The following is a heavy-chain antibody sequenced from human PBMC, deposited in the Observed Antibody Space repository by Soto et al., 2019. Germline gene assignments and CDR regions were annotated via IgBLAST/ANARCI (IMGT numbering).Heavy chain of an antibody. J-gene: IGHJ6*02. CDR2: INYDGYS. V-gene: IGHV4-59*08. D-gene: IGHD3-10*01. CDR3: AIHGFGPLHGLVDV. CDR1: GGSITNYY. Sequence: QVQLQESGPGLVKPSETLSLTCTVSGGSITNYYCSWFRQPPGKGLEWIGYINYDGYSAYNLSLKRRVTLAMDTSKTQFSLRLESVTATDPAVYYCAIHGFGPLHGLVDVWGQGTTVIVSS.